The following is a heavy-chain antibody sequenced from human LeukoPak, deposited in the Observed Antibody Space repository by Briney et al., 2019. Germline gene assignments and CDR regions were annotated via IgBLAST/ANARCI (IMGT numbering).Heavy chain of an antibody. CDR3: AKEAEGRLVVLGAFDI. V-gene: IGHV3-23*01. D-gene: IGHD3-22*01. CDR2: ISGSGGNT. CDR1: GFTFSSYA. Sequence: PGGSLRLSCAASGFTFSSYAMRWVRQAPGKGLEWVSAISGSGGNTYYADSVKGRFTISRDNSKNTLYLQMNSLRAEDTAVYYCAKEAEGRLVVLGAFDIWGQGTMVTVSS. J-gene: IGHJ3*02.